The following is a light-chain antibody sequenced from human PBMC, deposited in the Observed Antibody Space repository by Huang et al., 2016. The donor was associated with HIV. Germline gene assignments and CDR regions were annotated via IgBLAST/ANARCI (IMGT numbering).Light chain of an antibody. Sequence: IWMTQSPPLISASVGDRVTISCRVSQGVRRYFAWYQQKPGKGPQLLIYDTSSLQTGVPSRFIGSGSGTDFTLTISSLQSEDFATYYCQQYFDFPYTFGPGTKLDIK. CDR3: QQYFDFPYT. J-gene: IGKJ2*01. CDR2: DTS. CDR1: QGVRRY. V-gene: IGKV1D-8*01.